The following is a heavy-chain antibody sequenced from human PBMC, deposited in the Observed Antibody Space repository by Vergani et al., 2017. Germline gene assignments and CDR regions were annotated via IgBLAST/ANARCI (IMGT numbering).Heavy chain of an antibody. CDR2: IYTSGST. CDR3: ARDNYDCWSGFVRWFDP. J-gene: IGHJ5*02. Sequence: QVQLQESGPGLVKPSQTLSLTCTVSGGSISSGSYYWSWIRQPAGKGLDWIGRIYTSGSTNFNPSLKSRVTISVDTSKNQFSLKLSSVTAADTAVYYCARDNYDCWSGFVRWFDPWGQGTLVTVSS. V-gene: IGHV4-61*02. D-gene: IGHD3-3*01. CDR1: GGSISSGSYY.